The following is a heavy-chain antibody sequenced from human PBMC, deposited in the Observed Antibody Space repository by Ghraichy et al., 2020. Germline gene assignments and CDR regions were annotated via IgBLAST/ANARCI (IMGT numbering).Heavy chain of an antibody. CDR2: FDPEDGET. CDR3: ATVAGSGSYYVWLHFDY. Sequence: ASVKVSCKVSGYTLTELSMHWVRQAPGKGLEWMGGFDPEDGETIYAQKFQGRVTMTEDTSTDTAYMELSSLRSEDTAVYYCATVAGSGSYYVWLHFDYWGQGTLVTVSS. D-gene: IGHD3-10*01. V-gene: IGHV1-24*01. J-gene: IGHJ4*02. CDR1: GYTLTELS.